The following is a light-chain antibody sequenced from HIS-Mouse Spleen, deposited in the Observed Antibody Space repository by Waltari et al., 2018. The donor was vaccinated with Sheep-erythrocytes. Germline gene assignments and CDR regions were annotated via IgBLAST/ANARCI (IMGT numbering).Light chain of an antibody. Sequence: QSALTQPRSVSGSPGQSVTISCTGPSSDVGGYNYVSWYQQHPGKAPKLMIYDVRKRPSGVPDRFSGAKSGNTAALTSSGLQAEDEADYYCCSYAGSYTYVFGTGTKVTVL. V-gene: IGLV2-11*01. CDR3: CSYAGSYTYV. J-gene: IGLJ1*01. CDR1: SSDVGGYNY. CDR2: DVR.